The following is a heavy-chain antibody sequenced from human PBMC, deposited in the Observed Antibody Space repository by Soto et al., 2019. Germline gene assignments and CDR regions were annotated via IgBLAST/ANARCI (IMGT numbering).Heavy chain of an antibody. D-gene: IGHD3-16*01. CDR1: GFTFSNYA. Sequence: VQLLESGGGLVQPGGSLRLSCAASGFTFSNYAMNWVRQAPGKGLEWVSAITGGGGNTYHADSVKGRFTISRDNSKNTLYLQMNSLRAEDTAVYYCAKGGPVGATLYYFDHWGQGTLVTVSS. V-gene: IGHV3-23*01. J-gene: IGHJ4*02. CDR3: AKGGPVGATLYYFDH. CDR2: ITGGGGNT.